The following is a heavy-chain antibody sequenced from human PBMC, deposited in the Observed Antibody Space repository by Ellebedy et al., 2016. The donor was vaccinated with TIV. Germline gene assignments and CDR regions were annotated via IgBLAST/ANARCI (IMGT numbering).Heavy chain of an antibody. CDR2: ISDSGSTI. CDR3: AKDRHNGYGSLDY. Sequence: GGSLRLSXAASGFTFSSHAMSWVRQAPGKGLEWVSGISDSGSTIYYADSVKGRFTISRDNSKNTLYLQMNSLRAEDTAVYYCAKDRHNGYGSLDYWGQGTLVTVSS. J-gene: IGHJ4*02. CDR1: GFTFSSHA. V-gene: IGHV3-23*01. D-gene: IGHD2-8*01.